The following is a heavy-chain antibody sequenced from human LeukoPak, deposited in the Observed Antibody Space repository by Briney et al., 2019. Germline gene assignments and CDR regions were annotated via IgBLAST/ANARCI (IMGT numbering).Heavy chain of an antibody. Sequence: PGGSLGLSCAASGFTFSSYGMHWVRQAPGKGLEWVAVIWYDGSNKYYADSVKGRFTISRDNSKNTPYLQMNSLRAEDTAVYYCARGEYYFDYWGQGTLVTVSS. D-gene: IGHD3-10*01. CDR3: ARGEYYFDY. CDR1: GFTFSSYG. V-gene: IGHV3-33*01. J-gene: IGHJ4*02. CDR2: IWYDGSNK.